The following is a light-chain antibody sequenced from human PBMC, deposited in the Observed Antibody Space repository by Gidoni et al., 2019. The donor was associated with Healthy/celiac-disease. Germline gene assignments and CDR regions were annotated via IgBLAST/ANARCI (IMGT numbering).Light chain of an antibody. J-gene: IGKJ4*01. V-gene: IGKV1-39*01. Sequence: DIQMTQSPSSLSASVGDRVTITCRASQSISSYLNWYQQKPGKAPKLLIYAASSLQSGVPSRCSGSGSGTDFTLTISSLQQEDFATYYCQQSYSTPPLTFGGGTKVEIK. CDR2: AAS. CDR1: QSISSY. CDR3: QQSYSTPPLT.